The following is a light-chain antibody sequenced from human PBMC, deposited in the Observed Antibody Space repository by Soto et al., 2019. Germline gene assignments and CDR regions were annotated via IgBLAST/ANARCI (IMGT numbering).Light chain of an antibody. V-gene: IGKV3-20*01. J-gene: IGKJ2*01. CDR3: QEYDSSPRA. CDR2: GAS. Sequence: EIVLTQSPGTLSLSPGERATLSCRASQSVSSSYLVWYQQKPGQAPRLLIYGASSRATGRPDRLSRSGSGTDFTLTITRLEAEELAVYYCQEYDSSPRAFGHGTKLESK. CDR1: QSVSSSY.